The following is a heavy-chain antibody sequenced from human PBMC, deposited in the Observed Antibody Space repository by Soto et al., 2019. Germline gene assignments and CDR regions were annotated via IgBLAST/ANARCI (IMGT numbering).Heavy chain of an antibody. CDR3: ARWHCGTSCYTLDY. D-gene: IGHD2-2*02. Sequence: EVQLVESGGGLVQPGESLRLSCAASGFTFSSYWMSWVRQAPGKGLEWVASIKQDGSEQYYVDSVKGRFTISRDNAKNSLSLQMNSLSAEDTAIYYCARWHCGTSCYTLDYWGQGTLLTVSS. CDR1: GFTFSSYW. V-gene: IGHV3-7*01. CDR2: IKQDGSEQ. J-gene: IGHJ4*02.